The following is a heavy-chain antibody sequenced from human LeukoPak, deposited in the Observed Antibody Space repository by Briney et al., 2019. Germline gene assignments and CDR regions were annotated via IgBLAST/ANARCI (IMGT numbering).Heavy chain of an antibody. CDR3: AKERGYCSGGSCYWDVRYFDY. CDR2: ISGSGGST. Sequence: GASLRLSCAASGFTFSGYAMSWVRQAPGKGLEWVSAISGSGGSTYYADSVKGRFTISRDNSKNTLYPQMNSLRAEDTAVYYCAKERGYCSGGSCYWDVRYFDYWGQGTLATVSS. J-gene: IGHJ4*02. V-gene: IGHV3-23*01. D-gene: IGHD2-15*01. CDR1: GFTFSGYA.